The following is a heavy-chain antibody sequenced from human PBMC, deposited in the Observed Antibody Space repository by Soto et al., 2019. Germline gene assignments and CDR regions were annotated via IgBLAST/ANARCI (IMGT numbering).Heavy chain of an antibody. D-gene: IGHD6-13*01. V-gene: IGHV3-74*01. CDR3: ARRDSSSWVDYYYYGMDV. J-gene: IGHJ6*02. CDR1: GFTFSSYW. Sequence: GGPLRLSCAASGFTFSSYWMHWVRQAPGKGLVWVSRINSDGSSTSYADSVKGRFTISRDNAKNTLYLQMNSLRAEDTAVYYCARRDSSSWVDYYYYGMDVWGQGTTVTVSS. CDR2: INSDGSST.